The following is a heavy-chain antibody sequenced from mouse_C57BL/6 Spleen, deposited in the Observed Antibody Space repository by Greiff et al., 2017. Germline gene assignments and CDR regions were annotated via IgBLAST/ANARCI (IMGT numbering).Heavy chain of an antibody. V-gene: IGHV1-50*01. D-gene: IGHD4-1*01. CDR3: ARLTARTGTRYFDY. Sequence: VQLQQPGAELVKPGASVKLSCKASGYTFTSYWMQWVKQRPGQGLEWIGEIDPSDSYTNYNQKFKGKATLTVDTSSSTAYMQLSSLTSEDSAVYYCARLTARTGTRYFDYWGQGTTLTVSS. CDR1: GYTFTSYW. J-gene: IGHJ2*01. CDR2: IDPSDSYT.